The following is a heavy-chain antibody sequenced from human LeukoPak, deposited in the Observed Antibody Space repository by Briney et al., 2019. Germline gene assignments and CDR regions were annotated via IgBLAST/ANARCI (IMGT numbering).Heavy chain of an antibody. CDR1: GFTFDDYA. CDR2: ISWNSGSI. Sequence: AGGSLRLSCAASGFTFDDYAMHWVRQAPGKGLEWVSGISWNSGSIGYEDSVKGRFTISRDNAKNSLYLQMNSLRAEDTALYYCAKDTEMAALYYFDYWGQGTLVTVSS. CDR3: AKDTEMAALYYFDY. V-gene: IGHV3-9*01. D-gene: IGHD5-24*01. J-gene: IGHJ4*02.